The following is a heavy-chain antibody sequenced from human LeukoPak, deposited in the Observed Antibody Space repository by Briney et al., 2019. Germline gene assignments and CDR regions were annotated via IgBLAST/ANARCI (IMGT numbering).Heavy chain of an antibody. D-gene: IGHD3-10*01. CDR2: IYYAGST. V-gene: IGHV4-39*01. CDR1: GDSISSETYH. CDR3: ARSGWPMGGFDP. J-gene: IGHJ5*02. Sequence: KSSETLSLTCTVSGDSISSETYHWGWIRQPPGQGLQWIGSIYYAGSTYYNPSLKSRVSISVDTSKDQFSLKLFPVTAADTAVYYCARSGWPMGGFDPWGQRILVTVSS.